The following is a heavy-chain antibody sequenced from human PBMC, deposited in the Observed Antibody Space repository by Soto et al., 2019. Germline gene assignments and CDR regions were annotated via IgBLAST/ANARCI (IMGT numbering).Heavy chain of an antibody. J-gene: IGHJ5*02. CDR2: IYYSGST. CDR3: AREEGGGYDHRWFDP. D-gene: IGHD5-12*01. V-gene: IGHV4-4*02. Sequence: ASETLSLTCAVSGASVSSTKWWSWVRQSPGKGLEWIGYIYYSGSTYYNPSLKSRVTISVDTSKNQFSLKLSSVTAADTAVYYCAREEGGGYDHRWFDPWGQGTLVT. CDR1: GASVSSTKW.